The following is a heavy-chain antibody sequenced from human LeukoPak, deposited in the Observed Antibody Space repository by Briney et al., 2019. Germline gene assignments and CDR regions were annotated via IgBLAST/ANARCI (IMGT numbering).Heavy chain of an antibody. CDR1: GFTFSNYA. Sequence: GGSLRRCCAVSGFTFSNYAMVWVRQAPGKGLDWVSSISAGGGVTSNADSVKGRFTISRDNSKNTLYLQMNSLRAEDTAMYYCAKAARTTVTYSFDSWGQGTLVTVSS. J-gene: IGHJ4*02. V-gene: IGHV3-23*01. CDR2: ISAGGGVT. CDR3: AKAARTTVTYSFDS. D-gene: IGHD4-17*01.